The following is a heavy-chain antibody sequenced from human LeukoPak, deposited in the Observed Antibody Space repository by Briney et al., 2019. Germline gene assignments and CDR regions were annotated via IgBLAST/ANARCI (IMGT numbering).Heavy chain of an antibody. D-gene: IGHD6-19*01. CDR2: INPNSGGT. V-gene: IGHV1-2*02. Sequence: ASVKVSCTVSGYTFTGYYMHWVRRAPGQGLERMGWINPNSGGTKYAQKFQGRVTMTRDTSISTAYMELSRLRSDDTAVYYCARDSSGWYMYWGQGTLVTVSS. J-gene: IGHJ4*02. CDR3: ARDSSGWYMY. CDR1: GYTFTGYY.